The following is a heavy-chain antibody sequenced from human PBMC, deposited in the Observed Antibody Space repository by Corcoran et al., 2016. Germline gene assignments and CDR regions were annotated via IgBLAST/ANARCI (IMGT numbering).Heavy chain of an antibody. CDR2: INHSGST. D-gene: IGHD2-2*01. Sequence: QVQLQQWGAGLLKPSETLSLTCAVYGGSFSGYYWSWIRQPPGKGLEWIGEINHSGSTNYNPSLKRRVTISVDTSKNQFSLKLSSVTAADTAVYYCSSRANVVVPTNRCMDVWGQGTTVTVSS. CDR3: SSRANVVVPTNRCMDV. CDR1: GGSFSGYY. V-gene: IGHV4-34*01. J-gene: IGHJ6*02.